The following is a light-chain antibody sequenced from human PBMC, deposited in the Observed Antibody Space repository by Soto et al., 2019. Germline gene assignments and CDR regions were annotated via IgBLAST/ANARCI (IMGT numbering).Light chain of an antibody. Sequence: IQMTQSPSSLSAYVGDRVTITCRASQSISVYLNWYQQKPGKAPNLLIYSSSSLESGVPSRFSGSGSGTDFTLTISSLQPEDFATYFCQQSYSRPRAFGQGTKVEI. CDR2: SSS. J-gene: IGKJ1*01. V-gene: IGKV1-39*01. CDR1: QSISVY. CDR3: QQSYSRPRA.